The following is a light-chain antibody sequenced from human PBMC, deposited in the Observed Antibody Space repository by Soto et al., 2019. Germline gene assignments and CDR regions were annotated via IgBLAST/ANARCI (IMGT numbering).Light chain of an antibody. CDR3: QQDGSSQT. CDR2: GAS. V-gene: IGKV3-20*01. CDR1: QSVSSSY. J-gene: IGKJ1*01. Sequence: ETVLTQSPGTLSLSPGERATLSCRASQSVSSSYLAWYQQKPGQAPRLLNYGASSRATGIPDRFSGSGSVTDFTLTISRLEPEDFAVYYCQQDGSSQTFGQGTKVEIK.